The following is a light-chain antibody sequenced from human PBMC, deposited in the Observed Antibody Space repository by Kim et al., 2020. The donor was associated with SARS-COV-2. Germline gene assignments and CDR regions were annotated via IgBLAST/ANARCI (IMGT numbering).Light chain of an antibody. V-gene: IGKV1-13*02. CDR1: QGISSA. J-gene: IGKJ1*01. CDR3: QHYYSFPPT. CDR2: DAS. Sequence: ASVGDRVTITCRASQGISSALAWYQQKPGKAPKLLIYDASSLESGVPSRFSGSGSGTDFTLSISFLQSEDFATYYCQHYYSFPPTFGQGTKVDIK.